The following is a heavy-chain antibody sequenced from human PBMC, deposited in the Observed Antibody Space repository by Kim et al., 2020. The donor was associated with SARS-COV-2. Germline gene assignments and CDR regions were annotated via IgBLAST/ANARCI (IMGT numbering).Heavy chain of an antibody. Sequence: SVKVSCKASGGTFSSYAISWVRQAPGQGLEWMGRIIPIFGTANYAQKFQGRVTITADESTSTAYMELSSLRSEDTAVYYCARGGYGSGSYIFWFDPWGQGTLVTVSS. D-gene: IGHD3-10*01. CDR3: ARGGYGSGSYIFWFDP. CDR1: GGTFSSYA. J-gene: IGHJ5*02. CDR2: IIPIFGTA. V-gene: IGHV1-69*13.